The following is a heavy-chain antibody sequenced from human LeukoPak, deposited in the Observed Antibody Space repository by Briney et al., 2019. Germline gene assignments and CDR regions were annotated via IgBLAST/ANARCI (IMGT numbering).Heavy chain of an antibody. D-gene: IGHD1-26*01. CDR1: GFTVSSNY. J-gene: IGHJ4*02. V-gene: IGHV3-53*01. Sequence: GGSLRLSCAASGFTVSSNYMSWVRQAPGKGLEWVSLIHSGGTTHYADSVKGRFTISRDNSKNTLYLQMNSLRAEDTAMYYCARMSGSHIDYWGQGTLVTVSS. CDR3: ARMSGSHIDY. CDR2: IHSGGTT.